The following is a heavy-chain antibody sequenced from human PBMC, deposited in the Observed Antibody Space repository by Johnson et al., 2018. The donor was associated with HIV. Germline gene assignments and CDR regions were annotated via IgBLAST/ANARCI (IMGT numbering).Heavy chain of an antibody. CDR2: ISSSDSTI. J-gene: IGHJ3*02. CDR3: ARESSDVGDFDI. V-gene: IGHV3-11*01. CDR1: GFAFSDCY. D-gene: IGHD3-10*02. Sequence: QVQLVESGGGLVKPGGSLRLSCAASGFAFSDCYMSWIRQAPGKGLEWISYISSSDSTIYYADSVKGRFTISRDNANNSLYLQMDSLRAEDTAVYYCARESSDVGDFDIWGHGTMVTVSS.